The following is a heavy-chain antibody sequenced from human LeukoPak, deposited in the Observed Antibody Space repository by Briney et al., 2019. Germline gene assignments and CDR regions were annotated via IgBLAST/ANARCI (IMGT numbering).Heavy chain of an antibody. Sequence: GGSLRLSCAASGLTVSNIHMSWVRQAPGKGLEWVSVFYAGGSTYYADSVKGRFTISRDNSKNTLYLQMNSLRAEDTAVYYCARDLGTAMVQRWGQGTLVTVSS. V-gene: IGHV3-53*01. CDR3: ARDLGTAMVQR. CDR2: FYAGGST. J-gene: IGHJ4*02. CDR1: GLTVSNIH. D-gene: IGHD5-18*01.